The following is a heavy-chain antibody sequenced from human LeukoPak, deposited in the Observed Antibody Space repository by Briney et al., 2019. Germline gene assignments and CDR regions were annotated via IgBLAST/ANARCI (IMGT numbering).Heavy chain of an antibody. V-gene: IGHV3-64*01. CDR2: ISSNWGST. J-gene: IGHJ4*02. CDR3: ARGVVDTAMAAALDY. CDR1: GFTFSSYA. Sequence: GGSLRLSCAASGFTFSSYAMHWVRQAPGKGLEYVSAISSNWGSTYYANSVKGRFTISRDNSKNTLYLQMGSLRAEDMAVYYCARGVVDTAMAAALDYWGQGTLVTVSS. D-gene: IGHD5-18*01.